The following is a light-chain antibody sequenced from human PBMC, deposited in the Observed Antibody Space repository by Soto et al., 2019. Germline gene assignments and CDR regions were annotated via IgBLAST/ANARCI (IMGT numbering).Light chain of an antibody. J-gene: IGKJ4*01. CDR3: HQRAHWPLS. Sequence: EIVLTQSPSTLSLSPGDRATLSCRASQGISRFLAWYQQKPGQVPRLLIYDASSRAVGVPSRFSGSGSGTDFTLTISCLEPEDFAMYYCHQRAHWPLSFGGGTKIAIK. CDR1: QGISRF. V-gene: IGKV3-11*01. CDR2: DAS.